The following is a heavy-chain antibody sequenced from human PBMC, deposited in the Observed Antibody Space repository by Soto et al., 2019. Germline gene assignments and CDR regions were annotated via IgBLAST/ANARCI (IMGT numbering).Heavy chain of an antibody. V-gene: IGHV3-64*01. CDR2: ISSNGGST. J-gene: IGHJ4*02. D-gene: IGHD2-2*01. CDR1: GFTFSSYA. CDR3: ARGFVVVPAAMYY. Sequence: GGSLRLSCAASGFTFSSYAMHWVRQAPGKGLEYVSAISSNGGSTYYANSVKGRFTISRDNSKNTLYLQMGSLRAEDMAVYYCARGFVVVPAAMYYWGQGTLVTVSS.